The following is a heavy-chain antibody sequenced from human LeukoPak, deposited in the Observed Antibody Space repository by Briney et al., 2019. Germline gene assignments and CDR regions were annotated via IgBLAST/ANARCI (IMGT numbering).Heavy chain of an antibody. CDR3: ARDYGGNPGAFDI. CDR2: IYYSGST. J-gene: IGHJ3*02. Sequence: PSETLSLTCTVSGGSISSSSYYWSWIRQPPGKGLEWIGYIYYSGSTNYNPSLKSRVTISVDTSKNQFSLKLSSVTAADTAVYYCARDYGGNPGAFDIWGQGTMVTVSS. V-gene: IGHV4-61*01. CDR1: GGSISSSSYY. D-gene: IGHD4-23*01.